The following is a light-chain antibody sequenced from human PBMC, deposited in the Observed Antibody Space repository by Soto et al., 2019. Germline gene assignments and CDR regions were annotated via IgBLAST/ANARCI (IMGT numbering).Light chain of an antibody. J-gene: IGKJ4*01. CDR3: QQRSNWPPRLT. Sequence: EIVLTQSPATLSLSPGERATLSCRASRGVGIYLAWYQQKPGQAPRLLIYDTSNRATGIPARFSGSGSGTDFTLTISGLEPEDFAVYFCQQRSNWPPRLTFGGGTKVEIK. CDR1: RGVGIY. CDR2: DTS. V-gene: IGKV3-11*01.